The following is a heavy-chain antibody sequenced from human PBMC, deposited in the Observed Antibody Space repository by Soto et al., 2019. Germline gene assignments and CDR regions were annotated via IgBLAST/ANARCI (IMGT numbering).Heavy chain of an antibody. CDR3: ARGVVVVAATRAAFDI. D-gene: IGHD2-15*01. Sequence: SETLSLTCAVYGGSFSGYYWSWIRQPPGKGLEWIGEINHSGSTNYNPSLKSRVTISVDTSKNQFSLKLSSVTAADTAVYYCARGVVVVAATRAAFDIWGQGTMVTVSS. V-gene: IGHV4-34*01. J-gene: IGHJ3*02. CDR2: INHSGST. CDR1: GGSFSGYY.